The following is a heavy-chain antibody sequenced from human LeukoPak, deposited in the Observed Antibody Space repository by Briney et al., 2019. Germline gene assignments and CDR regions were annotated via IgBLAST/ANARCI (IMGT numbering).Heavy chain of an antibody. J-gene: IGHJ3*02. Sequence: SEALSLTCTVPGGSISSGSYYWGWIRQPAGKGLEWIGRIYTSGSTNYNPSLKSRVTISVDTSRNQFSLKLSSVPAADTAVYYCATEMYYDFWSGYYRFVDAFDIWGQGTMVTVSS. V-gene: IGHV4-61*02. CDR1: GGSISSGSYY. CDR2: IYTSGST. D-gene: IGHD3-3*01. CDR3: ATEMYYDFWSGYYRFVDAFDI.